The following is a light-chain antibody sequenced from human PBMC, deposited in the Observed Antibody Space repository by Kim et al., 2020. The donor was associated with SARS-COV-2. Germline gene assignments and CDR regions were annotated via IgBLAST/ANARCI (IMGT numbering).Light chain of an antibody. Sequence: SSELTQPLSVSVALGQTATIPCGGNNIENKNVHWYHQRPGQAPVLVMYRDKKRPSGIPERLSGSNSGNTATLTISRVEAGDEGDYYCQVWDSRAVVFGGGTKLAVL. J-gene: IGLJ2*01. CDR2: RDK. CDR3: QVWDSRAVV. V-gene: IGLV3-9*01. CDR1: NIENKN.